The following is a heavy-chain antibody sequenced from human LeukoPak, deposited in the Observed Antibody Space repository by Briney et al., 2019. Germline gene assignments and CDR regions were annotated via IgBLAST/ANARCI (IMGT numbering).Heavy chain of an antibody. CDR1: GYTFTSCY. V-gene: IGHV1-46*01. CDR3: ARGLVDTAMVFDY. J-gene: IGHJ4*02. CDR2: INPSGGST. D-gene: IGHD5-18*01. Sequence: ASVKVSCKASGYTFTSCYMHWVRQAPGQGLEWMGIINPSGGSTSYAQKFQGRVTITADESTSTAYMELSSLRSEDTAVYYCARGLVDTAMVFDYWGQGTPVTVSS.